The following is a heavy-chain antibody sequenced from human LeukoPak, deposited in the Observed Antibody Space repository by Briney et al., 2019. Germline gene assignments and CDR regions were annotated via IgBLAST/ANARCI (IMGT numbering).Heavy chain of an antibody. CDR1: GGSISSYY. J-gene: IGHJ2*01. CDR2: IYYTGST. Sequence: KPSETLSLTCTVSGGSISSYYWSWIRQPPGKGLEWIGYIYYTGSTNYNPSLKSRVTKSVDTSKNQFSLKLSSVTAADTAVYYCARYLAAGYFDLWGRGTLVTVSS. V-gene: IGHV4-59*08. CDR3: ARYLAAGYFDL. D-gene: IGHD6-25*01.